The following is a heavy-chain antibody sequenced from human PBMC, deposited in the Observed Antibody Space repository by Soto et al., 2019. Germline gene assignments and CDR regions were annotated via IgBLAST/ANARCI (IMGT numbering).Heavy chain of an antibody. D-gene: IGHD2-2*01. J-gene: IGHJ4*02. Sequence: SETLSLTCAVYGGSFSGYYWSWIRQPPGKGLEWIGEINHSGSTNYNPSLKSRVTISVDTSKNQFSLKLSSVTAADTAVYYCARTRRGYCSSTSCYVVTPFDYWGQGTLVTVSS. V-gene: IGHV4-34*01. CDR3: ARTRRGYCSSTSCYVVTPFDY. CDR1: GGSFSGYY. CDR2: INHSGST.